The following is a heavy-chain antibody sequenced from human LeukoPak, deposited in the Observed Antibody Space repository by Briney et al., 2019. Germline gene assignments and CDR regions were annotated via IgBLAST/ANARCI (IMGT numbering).Heavy chain of an antibody. Sequence: GGCMRLSCASSGFTFSFYWMHWARQAPGKGLVWVSRINNDGRSTSYAGSVKGRFTISRDNAKNTLYLQMNSLRAEDTAVYYCARDNEYCTGGTCRLDYWGQASLDTVSS. V-gene: IGHV3-74*01. CDR3: ARDNEYCTGGTCRLDY. CDR2: INNDGRST. CDR1: GFTFSFYW. J-gene: IGHJ4*02. D-gene: IGHD2-15*01.